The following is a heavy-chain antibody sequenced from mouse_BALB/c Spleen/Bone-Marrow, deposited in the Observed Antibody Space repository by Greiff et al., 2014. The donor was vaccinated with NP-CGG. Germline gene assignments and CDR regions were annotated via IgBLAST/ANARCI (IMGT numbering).Heavy chain of an antibody. V-gene: IGHV1-14*01. J-gene: IGHJ1*01. CDR3: ARGGYYGTSPYWYFDV. CDR1: GYTFTSYV. D-gene: IGHD1-1*01. CDR2: INPYNDGT. Sequence: VQLEQSGPELVKPGASVKMSCKASGYTFTSYVIHWVKQEPGQGLEWIGYINPYNDGTKYNEKFKGKATLTSDKSSSTAYMELSSLTSEDSAVYYCARGGYYGTSPYWYFDVWGAGTTVTVSS.